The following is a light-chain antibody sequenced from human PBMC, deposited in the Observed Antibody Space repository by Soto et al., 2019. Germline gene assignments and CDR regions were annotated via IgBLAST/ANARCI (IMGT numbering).Light chain of an antibody. Sequence: EIVLTQSPGTLSLSPGERATLSCRASQSVSSRSLAWYQQKPGQAPRLLIYGASRRATGIPDRFSGSASGTDFTLTISRLEPEDFAVYFCQQYSDLPMTFGQGTRLEIK. V-gene: IGKV3-20*01. CDR2: GAS. CDR3: QQYSDLPMT. J-gene: IGKJ5*01. CDR1: QSVSSRS.